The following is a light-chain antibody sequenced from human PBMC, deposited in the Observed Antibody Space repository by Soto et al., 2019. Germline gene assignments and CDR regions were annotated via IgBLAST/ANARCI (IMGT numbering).Light chain of an antibody. J-gene: IGKJ1*01. Sequence: DIQMTQSPPSMSASVGERVTITCRASQSVSSSLNWYQQKPGKATKLLIYAASSLQTGVPSRLSGSGSGTDFPPTISSLQHEDFATYYRQQSDRTHPTFGQGTKVDI. CDR1: QSVSSS. V-gene: IGKV1-39*01. CDR3: QQSDRTHPT. CDR2: AAS.